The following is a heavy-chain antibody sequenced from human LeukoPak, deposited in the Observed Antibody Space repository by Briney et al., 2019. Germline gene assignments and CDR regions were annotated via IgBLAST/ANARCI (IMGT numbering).Heavy chain of an antibody. D-gene: IGHD2-2*01. CDR1: GFTFSSYG. CDR3: ARRDIVVVPAAMDV. CDR2: ISYDGSNK. Sequence: PGGSLRLSCAASGFTFSSYGMHWVRQAPGKGLEWVAVISYDGSNKYYADSVKGRFTISRDNSKNTLYLQMNSLRAEDTAVYYCARRDIVVVPAAMDVWGKGTTVTVSS. V-gene: IGHV3-30*03. J-gene: IGHJ6*04.